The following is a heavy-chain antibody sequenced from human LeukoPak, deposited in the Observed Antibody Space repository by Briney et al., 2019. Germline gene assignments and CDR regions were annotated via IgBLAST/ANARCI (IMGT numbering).Heavy chain of an antibody. CDR1: GGSISSSSYY. V-gene: IGHV4-39*01. Sequence: PSETLSLTCSVSGGSISSSSYYWGWIRQSPGKGLEWIGSMYYSGSTYYNPSLKSRVTMSVGTSKNQFSLRLSSVTAADTAVYYCARHVRGHDYVWGSYPSPFAYWGQGTLVTVSS. CDR2: MYYSGST. CDR3: ARHVRGHDYVWGSYPSPFAY. J-gene: IGHJ4*02. D-gene: IGHD3-16*02.